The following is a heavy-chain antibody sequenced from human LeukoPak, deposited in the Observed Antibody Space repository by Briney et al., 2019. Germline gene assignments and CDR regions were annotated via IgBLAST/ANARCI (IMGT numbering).Heavy chain of an antibody. CDR3: ARRYCSSTSCYTNWFDP. CDR1: GYTFSTYG. Sequence: ASVKVSCKASGYTFSTYGICWVRRAPGQGLEWMGWISAYNGHTKYAQRLQGRVTMTTDTSTSTAYMELRSLRSDDTAVYYCARRYCSSTSCYTNWFDPWGQGTLVTVSS. J-gene: IGHJ5*02. CDR2: ISAYNGHT. V-gene: IGHV1-18*01. D-gene: IGHD2-2*02.